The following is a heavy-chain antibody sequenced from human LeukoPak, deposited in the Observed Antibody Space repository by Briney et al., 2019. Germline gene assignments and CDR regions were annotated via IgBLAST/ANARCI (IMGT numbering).Heavy chain of an antibody. CDR3: AEGRGWYDY. D-gene: IGHD6-19*01. CDR1: GGSISSYY. J-gene: IGHJ4*02. V-gene: IGHV4-59*08. CDR2: IYYSGST. Sequence: SETLSLTCTVSGGSISSYYWSWIRQPPGKGLEWIGYIYYSGSTNYNPSLKSRVTISVDTSKNQFSLKLSSVTAADTAVYYCAEGRGWYDYWGQGTLVTVSS.